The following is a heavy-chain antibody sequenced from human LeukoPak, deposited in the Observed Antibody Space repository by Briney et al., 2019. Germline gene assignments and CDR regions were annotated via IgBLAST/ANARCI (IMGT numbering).Heavy chain of an antibody. CDR1: GFTYSSYT. D-gene: IGHD2-21*01. Sequence: PGGSLRLSSAASGFTYSSYTMNWVRQAPGKGLEWVSAISGSGVGTYYADSVKGRFTISRDNSWNTLYLQMSSLRAEDTAVYYCAKDQVISGSEASDIWGQGTMVTVSS. CDR2: ISGSGVGT. J-gene: IGHJ3*02. CDR3: AKDQVISGSEASDI. V-gene: IGHV3-23*01.